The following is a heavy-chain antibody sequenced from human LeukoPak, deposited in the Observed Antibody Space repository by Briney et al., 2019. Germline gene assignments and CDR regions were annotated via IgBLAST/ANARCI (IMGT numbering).Heavy chain of an antibody. V-gene: IGHV1-69*13. J-gene: IGHJ1*01. CDR2: IIPIFGTA. CDR3: ARATTVVNEYFQH. Sequence: SVKVSFKASVGTFSSYTISWVRQAPGQGLDWMGGIIPIFGTANYAQKFQGRVTITADESTSTAYMELSSLRSEDTAVYYCARATTVVNEYFQHWGQGTLVTVSS. CDR1: VGTFSSYT. D-gene: IGHD4-23*01.